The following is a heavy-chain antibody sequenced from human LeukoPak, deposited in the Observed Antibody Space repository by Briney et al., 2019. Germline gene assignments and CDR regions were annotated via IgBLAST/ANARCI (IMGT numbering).Heavy chain of an antibody. CDR1: GYSISSGYY. CDR3: ARVYTGSSWDYYYYMDV. J-gene: IGHJ6*03. V-gene: IGHV4-38-2*02. D-gene: IGHD6-13*01. CDR2: IYHSESP. Sequence: SETLSLTCTVSGYSISSGYYWGWIRQPPGKGLEWIATIYHSESPYYNPSLKSRVTISVDTSKNQFSLKLRSLTAADTAVYYCARVYTGSSWDYYYYMDVWGKGTTVTVSS.